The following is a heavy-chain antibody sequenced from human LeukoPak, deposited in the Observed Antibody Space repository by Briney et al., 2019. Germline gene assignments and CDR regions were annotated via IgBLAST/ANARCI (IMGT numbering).Heavy chain of an antibody. CDR3: AREWKYYYDSSGYFDY. J-gene: IGHJ4*02. CDR2: IWYDGSNK. CDR1: GFTFSSYG. D-gene: IGHD3-22*01. Sequence: GRSLRLSCAASGFTFSSYGMHWVRQAPGKGVEGVAVIWYDGSNKYYADAVKGRFTISRDNSKNTLYLQMNSLRAEDTAVYYCAREWKYYYDSSGYFDYWGQGTLVTVSS. V-gene: IGHV3-33*01.